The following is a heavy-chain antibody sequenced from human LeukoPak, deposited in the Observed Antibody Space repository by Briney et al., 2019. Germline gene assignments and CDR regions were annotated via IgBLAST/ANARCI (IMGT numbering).Heavy chain of an antibody. CDR3: ARVPLGPYSLFVLGWFDP. CDR2: ISAYNGNT. Sequence: ASVKVSCKASGYTFTSYGISWVRQAPGQGLEWMGWISAYNGNTNYAQKLQGRVTMTTDTSTSTAYMELRSLRSDDTAVYYCARVPLGPYSLFVLGWFDPWRQGTLVTVST. CDR1: GYTFTSYG. J-gene: IGHJ5*02. D-gene: IGHD2-21*01. V-gene: IGHV1-18*01.